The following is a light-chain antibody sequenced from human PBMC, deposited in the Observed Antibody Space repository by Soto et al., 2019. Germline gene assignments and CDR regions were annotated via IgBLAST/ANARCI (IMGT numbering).Light chain of an antibody. V-gene: IGKV1-5*03. J-gene: IGKJ1*01. CDR3: EQYGSSPRT. CDR1: QSITTW. Sequence: PPTLSASVGDRVTITCRASQSITTWLAWYXXKXGXXXKXXXYKATNLQSGVPSRFSGSGYGTDFTLTITRLEPEDFAVYYCEQYGSSPRTFGQGNKVDIK. CDR2: KAT.